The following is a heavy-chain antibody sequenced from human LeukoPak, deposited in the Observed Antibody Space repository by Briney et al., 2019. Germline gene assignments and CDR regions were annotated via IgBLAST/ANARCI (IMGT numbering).Heavy chain of an antibody. CDR1: GFTFSSYG. CDR2: IRYDGSNK. D-gene: IGHD5-18*01. J-gene: IGHJ4*02. V-gene: IGHV3-30*02. CDR3: AKDLEGYSYGYDYFDY. Sequence: GGSLRLSCAASGFTFSSYGMHWVRQAPGKGLEWVAFIRYDGSNKYYADSVKGRFTISRDNSKNTLYLQMNSLRAEDTAVYYCAKDLEGYSYGYDYFDYWGQGTLVTVSS.